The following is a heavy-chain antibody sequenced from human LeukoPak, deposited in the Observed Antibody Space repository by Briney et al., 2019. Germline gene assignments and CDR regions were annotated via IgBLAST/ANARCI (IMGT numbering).Heavy chain of an antibody. V-gene: IGHV3-30*18. CDR2: ISYDGSNK. Sequence: QPGGSLRLSCAASGFTFSSYGMHWVRQAPGKGLEWVAVISYDGSNKYYADSVKGRFTISRDNSKNTLYLQMNSLRAEDTAVYYCAKTSKLSYYYDSSGREIYYYYYYMDVWGKGTTVTVSS. J-gene: IGHJ6*03. CDR3: AKTSKLSYYYDSSGREIYYYYYYMDV. CDR1: GFTFSSYG. D-gene: IGHD3-22*01.